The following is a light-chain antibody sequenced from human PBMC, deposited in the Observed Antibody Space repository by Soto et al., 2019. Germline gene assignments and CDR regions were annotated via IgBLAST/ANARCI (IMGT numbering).Light chain of an antibody. CDR1: QTISSY. CDR3: QQSYSAPLT. CDR2: ATS. Sequence: DIQMTQSPSSLSASVGDRVTITCRASQTISSYLTWYQQKSGQAPKLLIYATSTLQSRVPSTFSGSGSGTDFTLTISSLQPEDFATYYCQQSYSAPLTFGPATRVDLK. J-gene: IGKJ3*01. V-gene: IGKV1-39*01.